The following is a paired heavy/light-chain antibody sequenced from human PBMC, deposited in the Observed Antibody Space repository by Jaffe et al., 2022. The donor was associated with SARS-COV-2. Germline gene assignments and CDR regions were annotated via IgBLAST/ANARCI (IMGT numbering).Heavy chain of an antibody. V-gene: IGHV3-30*04. Sequence: QVQLVESGGGVVQPGRSLRLSCAASGFTFSSYAMHWVRQAPGKGLEWVAVISYDGSNKYYADSVKGRFTISRDNSKNTLYLQMNSLRAEDTAVYYCARGFGYSYGWARNWFDPWGQGTLVTVSS. D-gene: IGHD5-18*01. CDR3: ARGFGYSYGWARNWFDP. CDR1: GFTFSSYA. CDR2: ISYDGSNK. J-gene: IGHJ5*02.
Light chain of an antibody. Sequence: EIVMTQSPATLSVSPGERATLSCRASQSVSSNLAWYQQKPGQAPRLLIYGASTRATGIPARFSGSGSGTEFTLTISSLQSEDFAVYYCQQYNNWWTFGQGTKVEIK. CDR2: GAS. V-gene: IGKV3-15*01. J-gene: IGKJ1*01. CDR3: QQYNNWWT. CDR1: QSVSSN.